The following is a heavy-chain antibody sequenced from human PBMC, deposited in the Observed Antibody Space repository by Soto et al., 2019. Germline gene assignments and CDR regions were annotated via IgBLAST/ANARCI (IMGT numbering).Heavy chain of an antibody. Sequence: GGSLRLSCAASGFTVSGPYMNWVRQAPGKGLEWVSIINNVGSTYYADSVKGRFTISRDNSKNTLCLQMNSLRAEDTAVYYCARGYRVEGAYGAGAFFDYWGQGTLVTVSS. CDR2: INNVGST. D-gene: IGHD1-26*01. J-gene: IGHJ4*02. CDR3: ARGYRVEGAYGAGAFFDY. CDR1: GFTVSGPY. V-gene: IGHV3-53*01.